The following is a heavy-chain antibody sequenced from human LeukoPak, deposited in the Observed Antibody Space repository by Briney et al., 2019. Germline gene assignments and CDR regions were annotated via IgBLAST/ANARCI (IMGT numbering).Heavy chain of an antibody. D-gene: IGHD2-2*01. CDR1: GFTFSDLY. J-gene: IGHJ4*02. CDR2: IKQDGSEK. V-gene: IGHV3-7*01. Sequence: GGSLRLSCAASGFTFSDLYMDWVRQAPGKGLEWVANIKQDGSEKFYVDSVKGRFTISRDNAKNSLDLQINSLGAEDTAVYYCTRGLDCRSTSCYLDNWGQGTLVTVSS. CDR3: TRGLDCRSTSCYLDN.